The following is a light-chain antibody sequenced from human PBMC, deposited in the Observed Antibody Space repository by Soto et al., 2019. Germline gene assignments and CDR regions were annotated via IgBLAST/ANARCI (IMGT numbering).Light chain of an antibody. CDR3: SSYTSSSTLL. CDR1: SSDVGTYNR. J-gene: IGLJ2*01. Sequence: QSALTQPPSVSGSPGQSVTISCTGTSSDVGTYNRVSWYQEPPGTAPKLMIYEVNNRPSGVPDRFSGSKSGNTASLTISGLQAEDEADYYCSSYTSSSTLLFGGGTQLTGL. V-gene: IGLV2-18*02. CDR2: EVN.